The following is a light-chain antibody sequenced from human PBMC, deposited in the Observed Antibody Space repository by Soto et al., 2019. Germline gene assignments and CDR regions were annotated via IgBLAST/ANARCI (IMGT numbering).Light chain of an antibody. CDR1: QSISRY. J-gene: IGKJ2*01. CDR2: AAS. V-gene: IGKV1-39*01. Sequence: DIQMTQSPSSLSASVGDRVTITCRASQSISRYLNWYQHKPGKAPNLLIYAASSLQSGVPSRFSGIGSGTDFTLTISSLQPEDFATYYCQQSYSTPYTFGQGTKLEIK. CDR3: QQSYSTPYT.